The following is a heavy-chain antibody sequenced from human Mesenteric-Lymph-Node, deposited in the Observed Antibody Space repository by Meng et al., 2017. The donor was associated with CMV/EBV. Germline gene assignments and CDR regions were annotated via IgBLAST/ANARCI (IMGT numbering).Heavy chain of an antibody. V-gene: IGHV2-5*02. D-gene: IGHD3-10*01. CDR1: FSISNSGRG. CDR2: IYWDDDT. Sequence: FSISNSGRGVGWIRQPPGKALEWLALIYWDDDTGYSPSLNSRRTITKDTSKNQVVLTMTNVDPVDTATYYCVHTYYYGSGSAPFDSWGQGTLVTVSS. J-gene: IGHJ4*02. CDR3: VHTYYYGSGSAPFDS.